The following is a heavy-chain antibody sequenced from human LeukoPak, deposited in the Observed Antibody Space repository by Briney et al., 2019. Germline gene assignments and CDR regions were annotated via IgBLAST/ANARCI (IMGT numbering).Heavy chain of an antibody. V-gene: IGHV1-46*01. CDR2: INPSGGST. CDR3: ARGPNPDTAMVSNYYYYYMDV. D-gene: IGHD5-18*01. CDR1: GDTFTSYY. Sequence: ASVKVSCKASGDTFTSYYMHWVRQAPGQGLEWMGIINPSGGSTSSAQKFQGRVTMTRDMSTSTVYMDLSSLRSEDTAVYYCARGPNPDTAMVSNYYYYYMDVWGKGTTVTISS. J-gene: IGHJ6*03.